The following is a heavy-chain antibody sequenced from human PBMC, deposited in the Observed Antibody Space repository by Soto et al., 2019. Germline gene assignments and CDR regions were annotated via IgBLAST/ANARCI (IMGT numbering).Heavy chain of an antibody. J-gene: IGHJ3*02. CDR2: IYAGGNT. Sequence: GGSLRLSCAASGFTVSSIFMSWVRQAPGKGLEWVSVIYAGGNTYYADSVKGRFTISRDNSKNTLYLQMYSLRAEDTAVYYCASRRKVDDAFDIWGQGTMVTVSS. CDR3: ASRRKVDDAFDI. V-gene: IGHV3-53*01. CDR1: GFTVSSIF.